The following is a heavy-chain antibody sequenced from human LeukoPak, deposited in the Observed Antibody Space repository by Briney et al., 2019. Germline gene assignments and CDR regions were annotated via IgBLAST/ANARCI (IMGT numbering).Heavy chain of an antibody. V-gene: IGHV4-59*06. D-gene: IGHD3-3*01. Sequence: SETLSLTSTVSGGAISSYYWSWIRQPPGKGLEWIGYIYYSGSTYYNPSLKSRVTISVDTSKNQFSLKLSSVTAADTAVYYCASYDFWSGYYYMDVWGKGTTVTVSS. CDR3: ASYDFWSGYYYMDV. CDR2: IYYSGST. CDR1: GGAISSYY. J-gene: IGHJ6*03.